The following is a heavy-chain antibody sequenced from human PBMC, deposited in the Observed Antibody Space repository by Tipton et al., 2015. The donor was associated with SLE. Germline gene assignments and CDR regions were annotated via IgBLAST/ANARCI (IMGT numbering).Heavy chain of an antibody. CDR1: GYSISSGYC. D-gene: IGHD3-22*01. V-gene: IGHV4-38-2*01. Sequence: GLVKPSETLSLTCAVSGYSISSGYCWGWIRQPPGKGLEWIGEIKHGASTNYNPSLKSRVTMSMDMSKNQLSLKLSSVTAADTAVYYCARGVAYYYDFGALDIWGQGTMVTVSS. CDR2: IKHGAST. CDR3: ARGVAYYYDFGALDI. J-gene: IGHJ3*02.